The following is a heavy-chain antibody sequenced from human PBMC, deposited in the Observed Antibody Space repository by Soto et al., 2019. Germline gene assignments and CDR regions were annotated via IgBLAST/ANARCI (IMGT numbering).Heavy chain of an antibody. CDR2: IIPIFGTA. CDR1: GGTFSSYA. D-gene: IGHD1-26*01. Sequence: SVKVSCKASGGTFSSYAISWVRQAPGQGLEWMGGIIPIFGTANYAQKFQGRVTITADESTSTAYMELSSLRSEDTAVYYCARDFHGSYSDPLFDYWGQVTLVTVSS. V-gene: IGHV1-69*13. CDR3: ARDFHGSYSDPLFDY. J-gene: IGHJ4*02.